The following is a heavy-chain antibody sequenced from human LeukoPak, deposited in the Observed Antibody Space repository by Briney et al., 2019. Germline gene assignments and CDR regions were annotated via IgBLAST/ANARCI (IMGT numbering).Heavy chain of an antibody. CDR1: GGSISSYY. CDR3: ARGRQWPDNWFDP. D-gene: IGHD6-19*01. CDR2: IYYSGST. Sequence: NPSETLSLTCTVSGGSISSYYWSWIRQPPGKGLEWIGYIYYSGSTNYNPFLKSRVTISVDTSKNQFSLKLSSVTAADTAVYYCARGRQWPDNWFDPWGQGTLVTVSS. J-gene: IGHJ5*02. V-gene: IGHV4-59*08.